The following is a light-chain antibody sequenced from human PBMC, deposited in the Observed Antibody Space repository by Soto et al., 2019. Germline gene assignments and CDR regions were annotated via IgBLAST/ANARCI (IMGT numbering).Light chain of an antibody. CDR3: QSYNSAWWT. J-gene: IGKJ1*01. Sequence: DIQMTQSPSSLSASIVDRVTITCRASQGNSDYLAWYQQKPGKVPKLLIYEASTLQSGVPSRFSGSGSGTEFTLTISSLQPEDVATYYCQSYNSAWWTFGQGTKVDIK. CDR1: QGNSDY. CDR2: EAS. V-gene: IGKV1-27*01.